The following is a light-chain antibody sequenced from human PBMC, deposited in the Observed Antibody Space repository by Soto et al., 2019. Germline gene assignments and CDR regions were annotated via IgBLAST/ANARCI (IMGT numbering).Light chain of an antibody. CDR1: QSVSSNY. CDR3: QQYNQGIT. CDR2: GVS. J-gene: IGKJ5*01. V-gene: IGKV3-20*01. Sequence: EIVLTQSPGTLSLSPGESATLSCRASQSVSSNYLGWYQQRPGQAPRLLIYGVSSRATGIPARFSGSWSGTEFTLTISSLQSEDFAVYYCQQYNQGITFGQGTRLENK.